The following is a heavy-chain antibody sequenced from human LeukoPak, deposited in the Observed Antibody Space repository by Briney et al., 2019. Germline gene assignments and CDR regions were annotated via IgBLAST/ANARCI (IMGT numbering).Heavy chain of an antibody. CDR1: GYTFTSYG. Sequence: GASVKVSCKASGYTFTSYGISWVRQAPGQGLEWMGWISAYNGNTNYAQKLQGRVTMTTDTSTSTAYMELRSLRSDDTAVYYCARGGHIRTTVTSDAFDIWGQGTMVTVSS. J-gene: IGHJ3*02. CDR2: ISAYNGNT. V-gene: IGHV1-18*01. D-gene: IGHD4-17*01. CDR3: ARGGHIRTTVTSDAFDI.